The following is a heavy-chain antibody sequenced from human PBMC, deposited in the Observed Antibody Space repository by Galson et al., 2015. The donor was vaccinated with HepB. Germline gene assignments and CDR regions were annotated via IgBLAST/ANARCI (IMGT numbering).Heavy chain of an antibody. CDR1: GFTFSSYA. CDR3: AARSCTSGMCPFDY. D-gene: IGHD2-8*01. V-gene: IGHV3-30-3*01. CDR2: ISYDGSNK. Sequence: SLRLSCAASGFTFSSYAMHWVRQAPGKGLEWVAVISYDGSNKYYADSVKGRFTISRDNSKNTLYLQMNSLRAEDTAVYYCAARSCTSGMCPFDYWGQGTPATVSS. J-gene: IGHJ4*02.